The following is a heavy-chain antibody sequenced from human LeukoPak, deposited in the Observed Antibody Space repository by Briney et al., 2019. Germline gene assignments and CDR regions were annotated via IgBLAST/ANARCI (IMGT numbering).Heavy chain of an antibody. Sequence: SETLSLTCTVSGVSTSSYYWSWIRQPPGKGLEWIGYIFLGGSANYNPSLKSRVTISVDTSKNQFSLKLSSVTAADTAVYYCAREIDGYNSRYFDYWGQGTLVTVSA. J-gene: IGHJ4*02. V-gene: IGHV4-59*01. D-gene: IGHD5-24*01. CDR2: IFLGGSA. CDR3: AREIDGYNSRYFDY. CDR1: GVSTSSYY.